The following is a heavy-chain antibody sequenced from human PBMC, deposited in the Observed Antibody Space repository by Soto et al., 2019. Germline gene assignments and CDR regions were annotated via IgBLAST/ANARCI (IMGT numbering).Heavy chain of an antibody. D-gene: IGHD1-26*01. V-gene: IGHV3-15*01. CDR3: VWESKVYSAWH. CDR2: LKNMGSGGAP. J-gene: IGHJ4*02. Sequence: PGGSLRLSCAASGFSFNVAWLSRVRQAPGEGLEWVGRLKNMGSGGAPDYAAPVKGRFTLSRDDFQSTMYLQMNSLKTDDTAVYYCVWESKVYSAWHWGQGTLVTVSS. CDR1: GFSFNVAW.